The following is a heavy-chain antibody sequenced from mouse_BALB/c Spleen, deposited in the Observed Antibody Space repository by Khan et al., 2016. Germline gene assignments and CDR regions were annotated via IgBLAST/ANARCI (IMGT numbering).Heavy chain of an antibody. V-gene: IGHV1-26*01. J-gene: IGHJ4*01. D-gene: IGHD1-1*01. Sequence: VQLQQSGPDLVKPGASVKISCKASGYSFTGYYMYWVKQSHEKSLEWIGRINPNNGGSYSNQKFKGKAILTVDKSSSTAYMELRSLQSDDSAVYYCLRDAMDYWGQGTSVTVSS. CDR1: GYSFTGYY. CDR3: LRDAMDY. CDR2: INPNNGGS.